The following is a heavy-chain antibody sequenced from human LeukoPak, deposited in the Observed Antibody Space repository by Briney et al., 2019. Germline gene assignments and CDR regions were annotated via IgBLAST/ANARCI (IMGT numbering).Heavy chain of an antibody. CDR3: ARDRSVVVTAIPFRWFDP. CDR1: GYTFTSYA. D-gene: IGHD2-21*02. V-gene: IGHV1-3*01. CDR2: INAGNGNT. Sequence: ASVKVSCKASGYTFTSYAMHWVRQAPGQRLEWMGWINAGNGNTKYSQKFQGRVTITRDTSASTAYMELSSLRSEDTAVYYCARDRSVVVTAIPFRWFDPWGQGTLVTVSS. J-gene: IGHJ5*02.